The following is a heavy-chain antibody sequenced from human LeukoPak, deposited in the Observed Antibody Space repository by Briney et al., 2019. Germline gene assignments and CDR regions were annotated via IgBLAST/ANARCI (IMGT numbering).Heavy chain of an antibody. CDR1: GGSFSGYY. CDR3: ARGPSSSSSWYFY. CDR2: INHSGSN. V-gene: IGHV4-34*01. Sequence: PSETLSLTCAVYGGSFSGYYWSWIRQPPGKGLEWIGEINHSGSNNENPYLKSRVAISVATTKNQFSLKLSSVTAADTAVYYCARGPSSSSSWYFYWGQGTLVTVSS. J-gene: IGHJ4*02. D-gene: IGHD6-13*01.